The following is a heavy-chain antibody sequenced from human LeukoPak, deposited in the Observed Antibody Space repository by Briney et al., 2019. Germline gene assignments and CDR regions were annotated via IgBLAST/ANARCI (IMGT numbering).Heavy chain of an antibody. D-gene: IGHD3-22*01. CDR1: GFTFSTYW. CDR2: TAGSGISK. Sequence: PGGSLRLSCAASGFTFSTYWMTWVRRAPGKGLEWASSTAGSGISKDYADSVKGRFTISKDKSKNTLYLQMDNLRAEDTGVYFCARLPTFYYDSSGYHYDYWGQGTLVTVSS. V-gene: IGHV3-23*01. CDR3: ARLPTFYYDSSGYHYDY. J-gene: IGHJ4*02.